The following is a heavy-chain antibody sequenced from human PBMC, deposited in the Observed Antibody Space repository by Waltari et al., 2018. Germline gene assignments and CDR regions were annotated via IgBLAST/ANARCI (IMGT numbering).Heavy chain of an antibody. J-gene: IGHJ4*02. Sequence: QVQLVESGGGVVQPGRSLRLPCAASGFTFITFVVHWVRQAPGKGLEWLAVMSPDGGLSYYADSVKGHFTISRDNSRNTLFLQMNGLRPDDTAVYFCARDPLPGPPDFFDYWGQGTLVSVSS. D-gene: IGHD1-1*01. CDR1: GFTFITFV. CDR2: MSPDGGLS. V-gene: IGHV3-30*01. CDR3: ARDPLPGPPDFFDY.